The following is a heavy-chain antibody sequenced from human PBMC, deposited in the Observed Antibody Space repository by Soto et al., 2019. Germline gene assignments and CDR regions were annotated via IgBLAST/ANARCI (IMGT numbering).Heavy chain of an antibody. CDR1: GFTFSTSS. V-gene: IGHV3-21*01. J-gene: IGHJ4*02. D-gene: IGHD6-6*01. Sequence: GGSLRLSCAASGFTFSTSSMNWVRQAPGKGLEWVSSISSSSTYIYYTDSVKGRFTISRDNAKNSPYLQMNSLRAEDTAVYYCARDGASRPGSDFDDWGQGTLVTVSS. CDR3: ARDGASRPGSDFDD. CDR2: ISSSSTYI.